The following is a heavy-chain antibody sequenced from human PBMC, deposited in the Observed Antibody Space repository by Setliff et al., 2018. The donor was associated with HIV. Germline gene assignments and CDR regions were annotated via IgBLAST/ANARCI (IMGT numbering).Heavy chain of an antibody. J-gene: IGHJ6*02. V-gene: IGHV3-21*01. D-gene: IGHD3-3*01. CDR1: GFTFRNYQ. Sequence: GGSLRLSCAASGFTFRNYQMNWVRQAPGKGLEWVSSITIGSGDVFYADSVQGRFTIFRDNDKNSLYLQMNSLRAEDTAVYYCARDYLYYNLYNGSPVYGMDVWGQGTTVTVSS. CDR3: ARDYLYYNLYNGSPVYGMDV. CDR2: ITIGSGDV.